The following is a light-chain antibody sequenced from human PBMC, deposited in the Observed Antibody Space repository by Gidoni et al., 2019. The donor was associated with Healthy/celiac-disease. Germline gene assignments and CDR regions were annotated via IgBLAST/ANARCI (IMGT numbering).Light chain of an antibody. CDR1: QSISSY. CDR3: QQSYSTWT. Sequence: DIQMTQSPSSLSASVGDRVTITCRASQSISSYLNWYQQKLGKAPKLLIYAASSLQSGVPSRFSGSGSGTDFTLTISSLQPEDFATYYCQQSYSTWTFXQXTKVEIK. J-gene: IGKJ1*01. CDR2: AAS. V-gene: IGKV1-39*01.